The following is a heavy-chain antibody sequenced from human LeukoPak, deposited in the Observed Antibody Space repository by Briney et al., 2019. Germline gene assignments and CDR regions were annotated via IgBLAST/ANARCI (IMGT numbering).Heavy chain of an antibody. D-gene: IGHD6-13*01. Sequence: GGSLRLSCAASGFTFSSYAMHWVRQAPGKGLEWVAVISYDGSNKYYADSVEGRFTISRDNSKNTVYLQMNSLRGEDTAVYYCARGAAVAAASDYFNSWGQGTLVTVSS. CDR1: GFTFSSYA. CDR3: ARGAAVAAASDYFNS. V-gene: IGHV3-30-3*01. J-gene: IGHJ4*02. CDR2: ISYDGSNK.